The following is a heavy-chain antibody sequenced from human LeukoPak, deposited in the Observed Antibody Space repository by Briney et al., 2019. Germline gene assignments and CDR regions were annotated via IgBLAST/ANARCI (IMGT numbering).Heavy chain of an antibody. V-gene: IGHV1-69*13. J-gene: IGHJ6*03. CDR1: GGTFSSYL. CDR2: IIPIIGTP. Sequence: SVKVSCKASGGTFSSYLISWVRQAPGQGLEWMGGIIPIIGTPDYTQKFQDRVTITADESTSTAYMELRSLRFDDTAVYYCARAIEDVLLWFGERISGHYYMDVWGKGTTVTISS. D-gene: IGHD3-10*01. CDR3: ARAIEDVLLWFGERISGHYYMDV.